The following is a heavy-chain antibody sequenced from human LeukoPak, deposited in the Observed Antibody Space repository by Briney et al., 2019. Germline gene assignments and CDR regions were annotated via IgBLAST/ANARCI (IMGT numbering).Heavy chain of an antibody. D-gene: IGHD3-3*01. J-gene: IGHJ4*02. Sequence: KPGSSVKGSCKASGGTFSSYTISWVRQAPGQGPEWMGRIIPILGIANYAQKFQGRVTITADKSTSTAYMELSSLRSEDTAVYYCAREFDFWSGYLDYWGQGTLVTVSS. CDR2: IIPILGIA. V-gene: IGHV1-69*04. CDR3: AREFDFWSGYLDY. CDR1: GGTFSSYT.